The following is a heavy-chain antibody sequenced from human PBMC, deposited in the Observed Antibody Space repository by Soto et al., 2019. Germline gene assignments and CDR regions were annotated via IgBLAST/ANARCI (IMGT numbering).Heavy chain of an antibody. CDR3: ARAVVVVSNWFDP. J-gene: IGHJ5*02. D-gene: IGHD2-15*01. CDR1: GGSISSGGYY. V-gene: IGHV4-31*03. Sequence: LTCTVSGGSISSGGYYWSWIRQHPGKGLEWIGYIYYSGSTYYNPSLKSRVTISVDTSKNQFSLKLSSVTAADTAVYYCARAVVVVSNWFDPWGQGTLVTVSS. CDR2: IYYSGST.